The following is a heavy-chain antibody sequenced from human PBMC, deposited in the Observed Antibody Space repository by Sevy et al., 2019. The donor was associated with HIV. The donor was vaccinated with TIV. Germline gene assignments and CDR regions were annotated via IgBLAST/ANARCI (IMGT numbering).Heavy chain of an antibody. CDR1: GFTFSSYS. CDR3: ARELSSSWYKGRGTGGAYYFDY. CDR2: ISSSSSYI. V-gene: IGHV3-21*01. D-gene: IGHD6-13*01. Sequence: GGSLRLSCAASGFTFSSYSMNWVRQAPGKGLEWVSSISSSSSYIYYAHSVKGRFTISRDNAKNSLYLQMNSLRAEDTAVYYCARELSSSWYKGRGTGGAYYFDYWGQGTLVTVSS. J-gene: IGHJ4*02.